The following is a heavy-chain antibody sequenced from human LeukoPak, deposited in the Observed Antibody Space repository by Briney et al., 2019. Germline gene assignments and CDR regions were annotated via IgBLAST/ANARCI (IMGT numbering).Heavy chain of an antibody. J-gene: IGHJ4*02. CDR2: ISDSGGTT. Sequence: GGSLRLSWAASGFTFSNAWMNWVRQAPGKGLEWVSVISDSGGTTFYADSVKGRFTISRDNSKNTLYLQMSSLRAEDTAVYYCAKEASGYGYYFDYWGQGTLVTVSS. CDR1: GFTFSNAW. D-gene: IGHD3-10*01. CDR3: AKEASGYGYYFDY. V-gene: IGHV3-23*01.